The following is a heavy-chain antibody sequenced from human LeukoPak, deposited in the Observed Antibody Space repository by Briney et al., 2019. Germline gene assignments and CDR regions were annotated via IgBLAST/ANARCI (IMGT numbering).Heavy chain of an antibody. CDR2: IYSGGST. J-gene: IGHJ4*02. D-gene: IGHD1-1*01. CDR1: GFTVSSNY. CDR3: ARVTWNELDY. V-gene: IGHV3-66*01. Sequence: AGSLRLSCAASGFTVSSNYMSWVRQAPGKGLEWVSVIYSGGSTYYADSVKGRFTISRDNSKNTLYLQMNSLRAEDTAVYYCARVTWNELDYWGQGTLVTVSS.